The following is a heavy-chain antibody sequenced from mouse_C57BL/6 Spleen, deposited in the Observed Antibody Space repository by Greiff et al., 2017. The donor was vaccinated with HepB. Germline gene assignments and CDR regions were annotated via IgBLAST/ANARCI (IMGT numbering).Heavy chain of an antibody. CDR2: IYPGSGST. CDR3: ARGSSPAWFAY. Sequence: QVQLQQPGAELVKPGASVKMSCKASGYTFTSYWITWVKQRPGQGLEWIGDIYPGSGSTNYNEKFKSKATLTVDTSSSTADMQLSSLPSEDSAFYYCARGSSPAWFAYWGQGTLVTVSA. D-gene: IGHD1-1*01. J-gene: IGHJ3*01. CDR1: GYTFTSYW. V-gene: IGHV1-55*01.